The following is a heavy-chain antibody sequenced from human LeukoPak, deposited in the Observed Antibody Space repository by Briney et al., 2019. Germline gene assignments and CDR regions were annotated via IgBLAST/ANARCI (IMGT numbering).Heavy chain of an antibody. Sequence: SETLSLTCAVYGGSFSGYYWSWIRQPPGKGLEWIGEINHSGSTNYNPSLKSRVTISVDTSKNQFSLKLSSVTAADTAVYYCARVLGYSSSWYPDYWGQGTLVTASS. CDR2: INHSGST. J-gene: IGHJ4*02. CDR3: ARVLGYSSSWYPDY. V-gene: IGHV4-34*01. D-gene: IGHD6-13*01. CDR1: GGSFSGYY.